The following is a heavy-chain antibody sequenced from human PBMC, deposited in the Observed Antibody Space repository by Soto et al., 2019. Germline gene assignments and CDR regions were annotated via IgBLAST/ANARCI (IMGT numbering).Heavy chain of an antibody. V-gene: IGHV1-18*04. CDR1: GYTFTSYG. CDR3: ARDGPDMGGYYYYGMDV. CDR2: ISAYNGNT. D-gene: IGHD2-15*01. Sequence: ASVKVSCKASGYTFTSYGISWVRQAPGQGLEWMGWISAYNGNTNYAQKLQGRVTMTTDTSTSTAYMELRSLRSDDTAVYYCARDGPDMGGYYYYGMDVWGQGTTVTVSS. J-gene: IGHJ6*02.